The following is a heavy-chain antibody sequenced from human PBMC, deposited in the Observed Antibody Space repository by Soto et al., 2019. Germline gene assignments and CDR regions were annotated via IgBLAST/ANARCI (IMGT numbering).Heavy chain of an antibody. V-gene: IGHV4-4*02. CDR3: ARSARYGVVGDY. J-gene: IGHJ4*02. D-gene: IGHD2-15*01. CDR1: GDSIYRSYW. CDR2: IFHTGTT. Sequence: SETLSLTCGVSGDSIYRSYWWSWVRLPPGKGPEWIGEIFHTGTTNYNPSLKSRLTMSVDKSKKEISLKLDSVTAADTAVYFCARSARYGVVGDYWGQGXGVTVYS.